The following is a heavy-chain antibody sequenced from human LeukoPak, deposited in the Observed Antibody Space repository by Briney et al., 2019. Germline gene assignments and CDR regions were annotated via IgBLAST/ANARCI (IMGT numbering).Heavy chain of an antibody. Sequence: GGSLRLTCAASGFVYENYGMNWVRQPPGKELEGVCGINWNRGKIDYADSVKGRFTISRDNAKNSLYLQMNSVTAEDTALYYCAGVEILRGAGRDPPYCIDVWGKTITVIVS. CDR1: GFVYENYG. CDR2: INWNRGKI. J-gene: IGHJ6*03. D-gene: IGHD2-15*01. V-gene: IGHV3-20*04. CDR3: AGVEILRGAGRDPPYCIDV.